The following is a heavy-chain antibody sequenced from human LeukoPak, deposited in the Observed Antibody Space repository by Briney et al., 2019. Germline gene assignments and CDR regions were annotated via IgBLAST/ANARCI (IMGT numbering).Heavy chain of an antibody. V-gene: IGHV1-46*01. CDR1: GYTFTSYY. Sequence: ASVKISCKASGYTFTSYYLHWVRQAPGQGLEWMGTINLSGDRTSYAQKIQGRVTMTRDTSTSTVYIELSSLTSEDTAVYYCARDIGSGYYNFDYWGQGTLVTVSS. CDR2: INLSGDRT. CDR3: ARDIGSGYYNFDY. D-gene: IGHD5-12*01. J-gene: IGHJ4*02.